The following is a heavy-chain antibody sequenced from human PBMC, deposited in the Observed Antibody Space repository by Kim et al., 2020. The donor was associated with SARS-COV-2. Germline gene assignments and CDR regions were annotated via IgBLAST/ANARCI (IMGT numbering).Heavy chain of an antibody. Sequence: SNKYYADSVKGRFTISRDNSKNTLYLQMNSLRAEDTAVYYCARERIAFDIWGQGTMVTVSS. CDR3: ARERIAFDI. J-gene: IGHJ3*02. D-gene: IGHD2-15*01. V-gene: IGHV3-33*01. CDR2: SNK.